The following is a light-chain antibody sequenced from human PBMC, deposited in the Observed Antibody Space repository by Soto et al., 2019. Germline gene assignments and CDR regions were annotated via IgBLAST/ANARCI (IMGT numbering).Light chain of an antibody. CDR2: DAS. CDR3: QQRSNWPWT. CDR1: KSVSIN. V-gene: IGKV3-11*01. Sequence: EIVLTQSPATLSVSPGERDTLSCGASKSVSINLAWYQQKPGQAPRLLIHDASNRATGIPARFSGSGSGTDFTLTISSLEPEDFAVYYCQQRSNWPWTFGQGTKVDIK. J-gene: IGKJ1*01.